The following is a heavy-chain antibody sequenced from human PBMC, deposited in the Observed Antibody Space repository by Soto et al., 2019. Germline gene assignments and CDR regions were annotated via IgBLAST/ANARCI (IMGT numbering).Heavy chain of an antibody. J-gene: IGHJ6*01. Sequence: ASVKVSCKASRYMFTYSFFHLVRQSPGHGLEWMGITNPHGRTTNYEQRFKGRVNMTWDTSASTVYMEVTSLRPEDAAVYYCERVQMGPRRDFMDVWGQGTRVPVSS. V-gene: IGHV1-46*01. CDR2: TNPHGRTT. D-gene: IGHD2-21*02. CDR1: RYMFTYSF. CDR3: ERVQMGPRRDFMDV.